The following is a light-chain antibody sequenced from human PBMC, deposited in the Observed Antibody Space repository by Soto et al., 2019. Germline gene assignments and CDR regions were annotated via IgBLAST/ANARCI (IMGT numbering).Light chain of an antibody. V-gene: IGKV3-20*01. CDR2: GAS. CDR3: QQYGSSPRT. Sequence: EIVMTQSPATLSVSPGERATLSCRASQSVNSNYLAWYQQRPGQAPRLHIYGASNRATGIPDRFSGSGSGTEFTLTISRLEPEDFAVYYCQQYGSSPRTLGQGTKVDIK. J-gene: IGKJ1*01. CDR1: QSVNSNY.